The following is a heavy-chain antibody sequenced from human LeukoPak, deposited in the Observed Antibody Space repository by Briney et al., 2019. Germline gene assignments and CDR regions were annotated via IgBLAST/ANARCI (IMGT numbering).Heavy chain of an antibody. J-gene: IGHJ3*02. V-gene: IGHV4-34*12. D-gene: IGHD3-10*01. CDR2: IILIGII. CDR3: ASSSRGAFDI. CDR1: GGSFSGYY. Sequence: ETSETLSLTCAVHGGSFSGYYWSWIRQPPGKARGWSGEIILIGIINYNPSHKSRVTMSVDPSKTQFSLKLSSVTAADTAVYYCASSSRGAFDIWGQGTMVTVSS.